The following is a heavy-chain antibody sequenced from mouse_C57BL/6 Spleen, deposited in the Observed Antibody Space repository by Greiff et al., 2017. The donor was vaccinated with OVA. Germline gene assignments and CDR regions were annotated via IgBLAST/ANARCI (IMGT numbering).Heavy chain of an antibody. CDR2: IWGVGST. V-gene: IGHV2-6*01. D-gene: IGHD4-1*01. J-gene: IGHJ4*01. CDR3: VKGGDWYAMDD. CDR1: GFSLTSYG. Sequence: VMLVESGPGLVAPSQSLSITCTVSGFSLTSYGVDWVRQSPGKGLEWLGVIWGVGSTNYNSALKSRLSISKDNSKSQVFLKMHSLHTDDTAMYYCVKGGDWYAMDDWGQGTSVTVSS.